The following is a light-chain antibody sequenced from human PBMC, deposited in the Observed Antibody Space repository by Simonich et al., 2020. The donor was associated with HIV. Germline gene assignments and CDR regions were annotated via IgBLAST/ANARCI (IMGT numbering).Light chain of an antibody. Sequence: EIVMTQSPATLSVSPGERATLSCRASQSVSRKLAWYQQRLGQAPRLLIYGASTRATGIPARFSGSGSGTDFTLTISSLEPEDFAVYYCQQRSNWPPKFTFGPGTKVDIK. CDR1: QSVSRK. J-gene: IGKJ3*01. V-gene: IGKV3-15*01. CDR3: QQRSNWPPKFT. CDR2: GAS.